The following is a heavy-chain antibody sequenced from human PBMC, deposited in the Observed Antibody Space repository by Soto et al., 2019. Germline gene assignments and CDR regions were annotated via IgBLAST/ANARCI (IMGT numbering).Heavy chain of an antibody. Sequence: PSETLSLTCTVSYGSISSYYWSWIRQPPGKGLEWIGYIYYSGSTNYNPSLKSRVTISVDTSKNQFSLKLSSVTAADTAVYYCARAYGGYADYWGQGALVTVSS. J-gene: IGHJ4*02. V-gene: IGHV4-59*01. CDR2: IYYSGST. CDR1: YGSISSYY. D-gene: IGHD5-12*01. CDR3: ARAYGGYADY.